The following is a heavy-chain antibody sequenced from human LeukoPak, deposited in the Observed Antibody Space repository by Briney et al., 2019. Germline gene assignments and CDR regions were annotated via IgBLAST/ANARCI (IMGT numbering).Heavy chain of an antibody. Sequence: PGGSLRLSCAASGFTFSSYGMHWVRQAPGKGLEWVAVIWYDGSNKYYADSVKGRFTISRDNSKNTLYLQMNSLRAEDTAVYYCANEAAAGYFDYWGQGTLVTVSS. CDR1: GFTFSSYG. CDR3: ANEAAAGYFDY. CDR2: IWYDGSNK. J-gene: IGHJ4*02. V-gene: IGHV3-33*06. D-gene: IGHD6-13*01.